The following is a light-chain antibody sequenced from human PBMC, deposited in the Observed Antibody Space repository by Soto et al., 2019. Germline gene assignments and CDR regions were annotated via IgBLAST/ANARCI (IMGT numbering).Light chain of an antibody. CDR1: SSDLGGYKY. CDR3: SSYKSSTTV. CDR2: EFS. V-gene: IGLV2-14*01. J-gene: IGLJ1*01. Sequence: QPVLTQPASVSGSPRQSITISCTGTSSDLGGYKYVSWYQQHPGKAPILMIYEFSDRPSGVSSRFSGSKSGNTASLTISGLQAEDEADYSCSSYKSSTTVFGAGGKVTGL.